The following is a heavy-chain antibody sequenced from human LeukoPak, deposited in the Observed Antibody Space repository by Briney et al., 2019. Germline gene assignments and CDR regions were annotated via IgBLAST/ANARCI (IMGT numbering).Heavy chain of an antibody. CDR2: IDPEDGAT. CDR3: AARVRF. V-gene: IGHV1-69-2*01. D-gene: IGHD3-3*01. CDR1: GYTFIDSF. Sequence: ASVKVSCKTSGYTFIDSFIHWMQQAPGKGFEWMGLIDPEDGATEYAERFQGRVTITADRSTDTAYLELTSLRSDDTAVYFCAARVRFWGQGTRVTVSS. J-gene: IGHJ4*02.